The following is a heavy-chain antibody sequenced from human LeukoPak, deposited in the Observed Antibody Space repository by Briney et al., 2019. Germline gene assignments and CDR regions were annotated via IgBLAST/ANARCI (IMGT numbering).Heavy chain of an antibody. Sequence: GASVKVSCKASGYTFTSYAMHWVRQAPGQRLEWMGWINAGNGNTKYSQKSQGRVTITRDTSASTAYMELSSLRSEDTAVYYCARVRRPYLNYDSSGYPDYWGQGTLVTVSS. J-gene: IGHJ4*02. CDR1: GYTFTSYA. CDR2: INAGNGNT. CDR3: ARVRRPYLNYDSSGYPDY. D-gene: IGHD3-22*01. V-gene: IGHV1-3*01.